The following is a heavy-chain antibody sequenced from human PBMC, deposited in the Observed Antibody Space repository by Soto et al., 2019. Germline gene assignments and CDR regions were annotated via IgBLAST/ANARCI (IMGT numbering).Heavy chain of an antibody. CDR2: ISYDGSNK. V-gene: IGHV3-30-3*01. D-gene: IGHD3-22*01. CDR1: GFTFSSYA. J-gene: IGHJ3*02. CDR3: ARAVTMIVVGTDAFDI. Sequence: QVQLVESGGGVVQPGRSLRLSCAASGFTFSSYAMHWVRQAPGKGLEWVAVISYDGSNKYYADSVKGRFTISRDNSKNTLYLQMNSLRAEDTAVYYCARAVTMIVVGTDAFDIWGQWTMVTVSS.